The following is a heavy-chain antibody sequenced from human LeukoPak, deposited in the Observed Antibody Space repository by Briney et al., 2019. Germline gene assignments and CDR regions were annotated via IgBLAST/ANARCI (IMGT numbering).Heavy chain of an antibody. CDR1: GGTFSSYA. J-gene: IGHJ5*02. CDR2: IIPILGIA. D-gene: IGHD2-2*01. Sequence: SVKISCKASGGTFSSYAISWVRQAPGQGLEWMGRIIPILGIANYAQKFQGRVTITADKSTSTAYMELSSLRSEDTAVYYCARALPAVLWFDPWGQGTLVTVSS. CDR3: ARALPAVLWFDP. V-gene: IGHV1-69*04.